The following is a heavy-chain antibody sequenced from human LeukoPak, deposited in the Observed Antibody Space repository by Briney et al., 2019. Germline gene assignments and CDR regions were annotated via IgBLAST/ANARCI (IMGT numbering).Heavy chain of an antibody. V-gene: IGHV4-34*01. CDR3: ARGMGYFDSSGYYHDYGMDV. J-gene: IGHJ6*02. CDR1: GGSFSNYY. CDR2: INHSGSI. Sequence: SSETLSLTCAVYGGSFSNYYWSWIRQSPGKGLDWIGEINHSGSINYNPSLKSRFTISVDTSKNQFSLKLSSVTAADTAVYYRARGMGYFDSSGYYHDYGMDVWGQGTTVTVSS. D-gene: IGHD3-22*01.